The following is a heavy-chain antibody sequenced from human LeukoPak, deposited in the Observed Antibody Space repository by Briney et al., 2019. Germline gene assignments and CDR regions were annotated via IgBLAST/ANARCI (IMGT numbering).Heavy chain of an antibody. CDR1: GYTFTSSD. V-gene: IGHV1-8*03. CDR3: ARAGIWDYSDSSGYHNGAFDI. D-gene: IGHD3-22*01. CDR2: MNPNNGNT. Sequence: ASVKVSCKASGYTFTSSDINWVRQATGQGLEWMGWMNPNNGNTGYAQKFQGRVSITRNTSISTAYMELSRLRSDDSAVYYCARAGIWDYSDSSGYHNGAFDIWGQGTMVTVSS. J-gene: IGHJ3*02.